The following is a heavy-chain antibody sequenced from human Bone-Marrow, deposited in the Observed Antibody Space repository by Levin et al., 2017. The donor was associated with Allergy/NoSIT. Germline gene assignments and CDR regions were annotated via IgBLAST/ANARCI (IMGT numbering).Heavy chain of an antibody. V-gene: IGHV4-59*01. D-gene: IGHD3-10*01. J-gene: IGHJ4*02. Sequence: SETLSLTCTVSGCSISSYYWSWIRQPPGKGLEWVGYIYYSGSAKYNPSLKSRVTISVDTSKNQFSLKLSSVTAADTAVYYCSGAGLYWGQGTLVTVSS. CDR2: IYYSGSA. CDR1: GCSISSYY. CDR3: SGAGLY.